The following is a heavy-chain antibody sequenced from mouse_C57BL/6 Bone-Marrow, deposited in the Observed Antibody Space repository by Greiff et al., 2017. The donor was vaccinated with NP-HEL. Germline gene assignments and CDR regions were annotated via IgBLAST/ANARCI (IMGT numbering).Heavy chain of an antibody. CDR1: GYTFTSYW. J-gene: IGHJ1*03. D-gene: IGHD3-3*01. V-gene: IGHV1-5*01. CDR3: TSGGPYWYFDV. Sequence: EVQLHQSGPVLARPGASVKMSCKTSGYTFTSYWMHWVKQRPGQGLEWIGAIYPGNSDTSYNQKFKGKAKLTAVTSASTAYMELSSLTNEDAAVYYCTSGGPYWYFDVWGTGTTVTVSS. CDR2: IYPGNSDT.